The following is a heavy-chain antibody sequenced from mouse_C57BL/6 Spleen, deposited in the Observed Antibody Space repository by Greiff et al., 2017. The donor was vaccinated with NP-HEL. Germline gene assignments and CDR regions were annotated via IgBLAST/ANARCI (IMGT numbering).Heavy chain of an antibody. V-gene: IGHV1-4*01. CDR1: GYTFTSYT. J-gene: IGHJ2*01. D-gene: IGHD6-5*01. CDR2: INPSSGYT. CDR3: ARGLQGLYFDY. Sequence: QVQLQQSGAELARPGASVKMSCKASGYTFTSYTMHWVKQRPGQGLEWIGYINPSSGYTKYNQKFKDKATLTADKSSSTAYMQLSSLTSEDSAVYYCARGLQGLYFDYWGQGTTLTVSS.